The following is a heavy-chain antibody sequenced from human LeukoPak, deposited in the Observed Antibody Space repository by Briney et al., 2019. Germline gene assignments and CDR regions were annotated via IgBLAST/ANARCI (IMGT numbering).Heavy chain of an antibody. J-gene: IGHJ5*02. V-gene: IGHV4-59*08. Sequence: SETLSLTCTVSGGSISSYYWTWIRQPPGKGLEWIGYINNIGNTNYNPPLKSRVTISVDTSKNQFSLKLSSVTAADTAVYYCASFSWGSGTYTHEGIWSWFDPWGQGTLVTVSS. D-gene: IGHD3-10*01. CDR1: GGSISSYY. CDR2: INNIGNT. CDR3: ASFSWGSGTYTHEGIWSWFDP.